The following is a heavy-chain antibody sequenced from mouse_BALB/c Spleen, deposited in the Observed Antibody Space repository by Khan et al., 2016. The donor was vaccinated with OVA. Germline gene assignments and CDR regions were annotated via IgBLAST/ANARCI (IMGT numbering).Heavy chain of an antibody. J-gene: IGHJ3*01. D-gene: IGHD1-1*01. CDR1: GFTFSTYG. CDR2: VSTGGSYP. Sequence: EVQGVESGGDLVKPGGSLKLSCAASGFTFSTYGMSWVRQTPDKRLEWVATVSTGGSYPYYPDSVKGRFTISRDNAKNTLYLQMSGLKSEDTAMFYCTRLAYYYDSEGFAYWGQGTLVTVSA. CDR3: TRLAYYYDSEGFAY. V-gene: IGHV5-6*01.